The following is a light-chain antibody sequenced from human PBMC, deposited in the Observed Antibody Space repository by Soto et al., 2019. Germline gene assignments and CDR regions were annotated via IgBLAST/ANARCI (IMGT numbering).Light chain of an antibody. CDR3: SSYTSSSTRV. CDR2: EVS. V-gene: IGLV2-14*01. J-gene: IGLJ3*02. Sequence: QSALTQPASVSGSPGQSITISCTGTSSDVGGYNYVSWYQQHPGKAPKLMIYEVSNRPSGVSNRFSGSKSGNTASLTISGPQAEDGADYYCSSYTSSSTRVFGGGTKVTFL. CDR1: SSDVGGYNY.